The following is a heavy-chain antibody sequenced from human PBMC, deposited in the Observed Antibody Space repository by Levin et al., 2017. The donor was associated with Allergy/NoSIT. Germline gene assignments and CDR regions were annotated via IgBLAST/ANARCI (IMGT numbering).Heavy chain of an antibody. CDR1: GFTFSSYG. CDR2: ISYDGSNK. J-gene: IGHJ4*02. Sequence: GGSLRLSCAASGFTFSSYGMHWVRQAPGKGLEWVAVISYDGSNKYYADSVKGRFTISRDNSKNTLYLQMNSLRAEDTAVYYCAKLSAGTTYYFDYWGQGTLVTVSS. CDR3: AKLSAGTTYYFDY. V-gene: IGHV3-30*18. D-gene: IGHD1-1*01.